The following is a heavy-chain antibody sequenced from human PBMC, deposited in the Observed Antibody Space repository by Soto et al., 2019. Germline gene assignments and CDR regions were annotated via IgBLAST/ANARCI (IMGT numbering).Heavy chain of an antibody. D-gene: IGHD2-2*01. CDR1: GGTFSSYA. Sequence: QVRLVQSGAEVQKPGSSVKVSYKASGGTFSSYAISWVRQAPGQGLEWMGGIIPISGTANYAQKFQGRVTITADESTSTAYMELSSLRSEDTAVYYCARSQGSSTSLEIYYYYYYGMDVWGQGTTVTVSS. V-gene: IGHV1-69*01. CDR3: ARSQGSSTSLEIYYYYYYGMDV. CDR2: IIPISGTA. J-gene: IGHJ6*02.